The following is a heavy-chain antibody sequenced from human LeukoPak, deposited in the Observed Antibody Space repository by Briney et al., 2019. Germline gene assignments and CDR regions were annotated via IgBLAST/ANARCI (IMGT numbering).Heavy chain of an antibody. V-gene: IGHV4-39*01. CDR3: VRQDGYCSSTSCRFDY. CDR1: GGSISSSDYY. D-gene: IGHD2-2*03. CDR2: IFYSGST. J-gene: IGHJ4*02. Sequence: TSETLSLTCTVSGGSISSSDYYWGWIRQPPGKGLEWIGSIFYSGSTYYSPSLKSRVTISVGTSKNQFSLNLSSVTAADTAVYYCVRQDGYCSSTSCRFDYWGQGTLVTVSS.